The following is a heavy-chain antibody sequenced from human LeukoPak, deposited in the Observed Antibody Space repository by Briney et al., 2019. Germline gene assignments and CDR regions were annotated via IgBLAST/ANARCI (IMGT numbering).Heavy chain of an antibody. D-gene: IGHD1/OR15-1a*01. Sequence: GASVKVSCKASGYTFTGYYMHWVRQAPGQGLEWMGWINPNSGDTKYAQKFQGRVTMTRDTSISTAYMELSRLRSDDTAMYYCARNNIQNYFDYWGQGTLVTVSS. CDR3: ARNNIQNYFDY. CDR2: INPNSGDT. V-gene: IGHV1-2*02. J-gene: IGHJ4*02. CDR1: GYTFTGYY.